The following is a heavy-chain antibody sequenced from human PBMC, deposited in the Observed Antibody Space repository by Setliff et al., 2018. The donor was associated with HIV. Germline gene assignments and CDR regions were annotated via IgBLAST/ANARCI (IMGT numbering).Heavy chain of an antibody. CDR2: IYYSGST. V-gene: IGHV4-39*01. CDR1: GGLISSSSYY. D-gene: IGHD2-21*01. J-gene: IGHJ6*04. CDR3: ATIDYYSV. Sequence: PSETLSLTCTVSGGLISSSSYYWGWIRQPPGKGLEWIGSIYYSGSTYYSPSLKSRVTISVDTSKNQFSLKLSSVTAADTAVYYCATIDYYSVWGKGTTVTVSS.